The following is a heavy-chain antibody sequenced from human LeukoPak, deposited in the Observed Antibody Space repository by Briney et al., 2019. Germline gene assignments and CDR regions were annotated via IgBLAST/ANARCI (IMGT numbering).Heavy chain of an antibody. D-gene: IGHD6-19*01. V-gene: IGHV1-46*01. CDR2: INPSGGST. CDR3: ASLAVAGHFDY. Sequence: ASVKVSCKASGCTFTNYYMHWVRQAPGQGLEWMGIINPSGGSTSYAQKFQGRVTMTRDTSTSTVYMELSSLRSEDTAVYYCASLAVAGHFDYWGQGTLVTVSS. J-gene: IGHJ4*02. CDR1: GCTFTNYY.